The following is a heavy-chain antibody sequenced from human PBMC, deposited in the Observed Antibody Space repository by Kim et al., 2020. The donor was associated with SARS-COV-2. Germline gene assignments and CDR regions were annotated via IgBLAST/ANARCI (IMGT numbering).Heavy chain of an antibody. CDR3: ARGPYSSGSGSYLLDP. V-gene: IGHV1-2*02. D-gene: IGHD3-10*01. Sequence: ASVKVSCKASGYSFTDYYIHRVRQAPGQGLEWMGWINPNSGGSNIAQRLQGRVTMTRDTPISIAYMDLRRLTSDDTAVYYCARGPYSSGSGSYLLDPWGQ. J-gene: IGHJ5*02. CDR2: INPNSGGS. CDR1: GYSFTDYY.